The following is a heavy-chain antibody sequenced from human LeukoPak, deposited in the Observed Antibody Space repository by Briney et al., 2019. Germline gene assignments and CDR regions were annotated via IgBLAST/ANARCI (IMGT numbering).Heavy chain of an antibody. CDR1: GGSISSSSYY. CDR3: ARRWRIAARIFDY. CDR2: IYYSGST. Sequence: SETLSLTCTVSGGSISSSSYYWGWIRQPPGKGLEWIGNIYYSGSTYYNPSLKSRVTISVDTSKNQFSLKLSSVTAADTAVYYCARRWRIAARIFDYWGQGTLVTVSS. V-gene: IGHV4-39*01. D-gene: IGHD6-6*01. J-gene: IGHJ4*02.